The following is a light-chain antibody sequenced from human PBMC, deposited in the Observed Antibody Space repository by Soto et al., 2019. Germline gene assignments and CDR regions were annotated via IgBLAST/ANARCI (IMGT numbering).Light chain of an antibody. CDR3: QQYNNWPPIT. J-gene: IGKJ5*01. Sequence: EIVMTQSPAILSVSPGERATLSCRASQSVNINLAWYQQKPGQAPRLLIYGTSTRATGVPARFSGSGSGTEFTLTISNLQSEDFAVYYCQQYNNWPPITFGQGTRLEIK. V-gene: IGKV3-15*01. CDR1: QSVNIN. CDR2: GTS.